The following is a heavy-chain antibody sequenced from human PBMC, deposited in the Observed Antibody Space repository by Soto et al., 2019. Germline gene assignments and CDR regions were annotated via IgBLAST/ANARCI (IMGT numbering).Heavy chain of an antibody. J-gene: IGHJ5*02. CDR2: INHSGST. CDR1: GGSFSGYY. CDR3: ASHIVVVPAAMAWYNWFDP. D-gene: IGHD2-2*01. Sequence: SETLSLTCAVYGGSFSGYYWSWIRQPPGKGLEWIGEINHSGSTNYNPSLKSRVTISVDTSKNQFSLKLSSVTAADTAVYYCASHIVVVPAAMAWYNWFDPWGQGTLVTVSS. V-gene: IGHV4-34*01.